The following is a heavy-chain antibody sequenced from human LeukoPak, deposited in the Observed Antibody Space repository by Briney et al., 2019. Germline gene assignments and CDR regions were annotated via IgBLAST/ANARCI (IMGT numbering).Heavy chain of an antibody. D-gene: IGHD4-23*01. CDR3: ARALEVTDAFDI. V-gene: IGHV4-59*11. CDR1: GGSNSSHY. J-gene: IGHJ3*02. CDR2: IYYSGST. Sequence: SENLSLNCTVSGGSNSSHYWSWMRQPPGKGLEWIGYIYYSGSTNYNPSLKSRVTISVDTSKNQFSLKLSSVTAADTAVYYCARALEVTDAFDIWGQGTMVTVSS.